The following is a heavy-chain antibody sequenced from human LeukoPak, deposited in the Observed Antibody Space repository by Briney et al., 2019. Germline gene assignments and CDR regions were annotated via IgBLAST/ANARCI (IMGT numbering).Heavy chain of an antibody. CDR2: ISYDGSNK. V-gene: IGHV3-30-3*02. D-gene: IGHD4-17*01. Sequence: GGSLRLSCAASGFTFSSYAMHWVRQAPGKGLEWVAVISYDGSNKYYADSVKGRFTISRDNSKNTLYLQMNSLRAEDTAVYYCAKKAEDFGDSVTQHWGQGTLVTVSS. J-gene: IGHJ1*01. CDR1: GFTFSSYA. CDR3: AKKAEDFGDSVTQH.